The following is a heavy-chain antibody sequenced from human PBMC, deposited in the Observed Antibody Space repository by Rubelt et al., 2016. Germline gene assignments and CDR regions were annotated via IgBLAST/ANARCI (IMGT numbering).Heavy chain of an antibody. D-gene: IGHD7-27*01. Sequence: EVQLVESGGGLVQPGGSLRLSCAASGFTLSTYSMNWVRQAPGKGLEWVSSISSSSSYIYYADSVKGRFTISRDNAKNSLYLQMNSLRAEDTAVYYCVKELGHYFGLDVWGQGTTVSVAS. V-gene: IGHV3-21*04. CDR1: GFTLSTYS. CDR2: ISSSSSYI. J-gene: IGHJ6*02. CDR3: VKELGHYFGLDV.